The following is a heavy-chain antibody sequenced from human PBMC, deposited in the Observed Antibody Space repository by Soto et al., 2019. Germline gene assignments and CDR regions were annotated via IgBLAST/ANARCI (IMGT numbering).Heavy chain of an antibody. CDR3: ARPPYCSGGSCYSEGWFDP. CDR2: IYYSGST. Sequence: QLQLQESGPGLVKPSETLSLTCTVSGGSISSSSYYWGWIRQPPGKGLEWIGSIYYSGSTYYNPSFKRRVTISGDTSKHHFSLKLRSVTAADTAVYYCARPPYCSGGSCYSEGWFDPWGQGTLVTVSS. J-gene: IGHJ5*02. V-gene: IGHV4-39*01. CDR1: GGSISSSSYY. D-gene: IGHD2-15*01.